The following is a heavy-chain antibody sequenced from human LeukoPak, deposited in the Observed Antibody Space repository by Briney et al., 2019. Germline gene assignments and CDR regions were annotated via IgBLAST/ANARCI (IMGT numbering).Heavy chain of an antibody. CDR2: INWNGGST. CDR1: GFPYDDYG. Sequence: GGSLTLLCAASGFPYDDYGMSWVRQAPGKGLEWVSGINWNGGSTGYADSVKGRFTISSDNAKNSLYLQMNSLRAEDTALYYCARDLRRWLQSPARYFGLWGRGTLVTVSS. V-gene: IGHV3-20*04. CDR3: ARDLRRWLQSPARYFGL. D-gene: IGHD5-24*01. J-gene: IGHJ2*01.